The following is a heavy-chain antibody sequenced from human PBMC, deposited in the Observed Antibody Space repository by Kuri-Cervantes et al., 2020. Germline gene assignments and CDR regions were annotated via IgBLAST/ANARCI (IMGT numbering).Heavy chain of an antibody. D-gene: IGHD2-21*02. V-gene: IGHV4-38-2*01. CDR1: GYSISSGYY. Sequence: SETLSLTCAVSGYSISSGYYWAWIRQPPGKGLEWIGSTFYRGTTFYNPSLKSRVTIFADTFKNHFSLMLTSVTAADSAVYYCARHTASDPTFDSWGQGTLVTVSS. CDR3: ARHTASDPTFDS. CDR2: TFYRGTT. J-gene: IGHJ4*02.